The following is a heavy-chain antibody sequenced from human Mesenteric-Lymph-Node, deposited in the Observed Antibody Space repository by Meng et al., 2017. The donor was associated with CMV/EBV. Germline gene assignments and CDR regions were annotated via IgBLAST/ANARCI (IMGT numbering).Heavy chain of an antibody. J-gene: IGHJ6*02. CDR1: GFTFSSYE. D-gene: IGHD3-22*01. Sequence: GGSLRLSCAASGFTFSSYEMNWVRQAPGKGLEWVSYISSSGSTIYYADSVKGRFTISRDNAKNSLYLQMNSLRAEDTAVYYCARVGARKDSSGYLSYYYYGMDVWGQGTTVTVSS. CDR2: ISSSGSTI. CDR3: ARVGARKDSSGYLSYYYYGMDV. V-gene: IGHV3-48*03.